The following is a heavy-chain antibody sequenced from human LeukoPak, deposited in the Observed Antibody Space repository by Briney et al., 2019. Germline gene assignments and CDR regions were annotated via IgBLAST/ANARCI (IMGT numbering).Heavy chain of an antibody. D-gene: IGHD5-24*01. J-gene: IGHJ4*02. V-gene: IGHV1-2*02. CDR1: GYTFTGYY. CDR3: ARGSPDGYNYELDY. CDR2: INPNRGGT. Sequence: ASVKVSCKASGYTFTGYYMHWVRQAPGQGLEWMGWINPNRGGTNYAQKFQGRVTMTRDTSISTAYMELSRLRSDDTAVYYCARGSPDGYNYELDYWGQGTLVTVSS.